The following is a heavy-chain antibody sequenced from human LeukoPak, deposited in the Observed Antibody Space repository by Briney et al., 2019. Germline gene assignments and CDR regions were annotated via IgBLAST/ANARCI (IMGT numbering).Heavy chain of an antibody. D-gene: IGHD6-13*01. CDR2: ITASGTAM. CDR1: GGTFSSYS. V-gene: IGHV3-48*02. Sequence: SCKASGGTFSSYSMNWVRQAPGKGLEWVSHITASGTAMFYADSVKGRFTISRDNAKNPLYLQMNSLRDEDTAVYYCARVPDSSSCDYWGQGTLVTVSS. CDR3: ARVPDSSSCDY. J-gene: IGHJ4*02.